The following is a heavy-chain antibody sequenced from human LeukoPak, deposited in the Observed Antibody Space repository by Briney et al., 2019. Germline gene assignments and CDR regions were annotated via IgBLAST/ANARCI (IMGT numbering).Heavy chain of an antibody. V-gene: IGHV4-34*01. CDR3: VSEGGDFDY. CDR2: INHSGST. D-gene: IGHD2-15*01. Sequence: SETLSLTCAVYGGSFSGYYWVWIRQPPGKGLEWIGEINHSGSTNYSPSLKSRVTISVDTSKNQFSLKLSSVAAADTAVYYCVSEGGDFDYWGQGTLVTVSS. CDR1: GGSFSGYY. J-gene: IGHJ4*02.